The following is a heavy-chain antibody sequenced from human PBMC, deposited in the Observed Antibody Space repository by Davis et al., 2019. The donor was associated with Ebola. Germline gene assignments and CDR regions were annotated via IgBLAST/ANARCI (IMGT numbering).Heavy chain of an antibody. V-gene: IGHV3-23*01. D-gene: IGHD3-16*01. J-gene: IGHJ2*01. CDR2: ISGSGGST. CDR3: AKVPYQGWYFDL. Sequence: GGSLRLSCTASGFTFGDYAMSWVRQAPGKGLEWVSAISGSGGSTYYADSVKGRFTISRGNSKNTLYLQMNSLRAEDTAVYYCAKVPYQGWYFDLWGRGTLVTVSS. CDR1: GFTFGDYA.